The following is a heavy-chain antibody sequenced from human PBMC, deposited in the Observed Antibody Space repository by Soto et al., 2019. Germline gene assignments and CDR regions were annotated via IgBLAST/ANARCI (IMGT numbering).Heavy chain of an antibody. J-gene: IGHJ6*02. CDR3: AAAAREYADDGMDA. CDR2: ISGSGGST. V-gene: IGHV3-23*01. Sequence: EVQLLESGGGLVQPGGSLRLSCAASGFTFSSYAMSWVRQAPGKGLEWVSAISGSGGSTYYADSVKSRFTISRDNSKNTRDLQRNSLRAEDTAVEYGAAAAREYADDGMDAGGQGTTVTGSS. CDR1: GFTFSSYA.